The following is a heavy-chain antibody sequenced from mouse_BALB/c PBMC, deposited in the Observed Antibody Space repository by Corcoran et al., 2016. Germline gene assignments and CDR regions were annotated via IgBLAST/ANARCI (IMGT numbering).Heavy chain of an antibody. V-gene: IGHV1-9*01. CDR1: GYTFSSYW. Sequence: QVQLQQSGAELMKPGASVKISCKATGYTFSSYWIEWVKQRPGHGLEWIGEILPGSGSTNYNEKFKGKATFTADTSSNTAYMQLSSLTSEDSAVYYCARRASTTVVGTDYWGQGTTLTVSS. J-gene: IGHJ2*01. CDR3: ARRASTTVVGTDY. CDR2: ILPGSGST. D-gene: IGHD1-1*01.